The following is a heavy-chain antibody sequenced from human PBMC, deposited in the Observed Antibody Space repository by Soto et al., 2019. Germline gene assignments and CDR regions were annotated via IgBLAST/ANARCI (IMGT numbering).Heavy chain of an antibody. CDR2: IIGNGDTA. Sequence: DVPLLEAGGGLVQPGGSLRLSCAASGFSFKNYGMSWVRQAPGKGLEWLSAIIGNGDTAYYADSVRGRFIISRDNSKNTLYLQLNDLGAEDTAMYYCAKDYDYGDSLPYDYWGQGTLVTVSS. D-gene: IGHD4-17*01. V-gene: IGHV3-23*01. CDR1: GFSFKNYG. J-gene: IGHJ4*02. CDR3: AKDYDYGDSLPYDY.